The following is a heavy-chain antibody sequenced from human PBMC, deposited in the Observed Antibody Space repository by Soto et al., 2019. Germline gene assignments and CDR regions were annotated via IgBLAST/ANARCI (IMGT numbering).Heavy chain of an antibody. CDR3: ARNLIAVAGTGFDY. D-gene: IGHD6-19*01. Sequence: ASVKVSCKASGYTFTSYAMHCVRQAPGQRLEWMGWINAGNGNTKYSQKFQGRVTITRDTSASTAYMELSSLRSEDTAVYYCARNLIAVAGTGFDYWGQGTLVTVSS. V-gene: IGHV1-3*01. J-gene: IGHJ4*02. CDR2: INAGNGNT. CDR1: GYTFTSYA.